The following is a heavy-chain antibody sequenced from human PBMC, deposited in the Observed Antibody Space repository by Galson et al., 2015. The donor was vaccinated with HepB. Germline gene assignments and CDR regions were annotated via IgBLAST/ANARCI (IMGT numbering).Heavy chain of an antibody. D-gene: IGHD3-10*01. CDR1: GGTFSSYA. CDR3: ANRITMVRGVRAYDAFDI. V-gene: IGHV1-69*04. Sequence: SVKVSCKASGGTFSSYAISWVRQAPGQGLEWMGRIIPILGIANYAQKFQGRVTITADKSTSTAYMELSSLRSEDTAVYYCANRITMVRGVRAYDAFDIWGQGTMVTVSS. CDR2: IIPILGIA. J-gene: IGHJ3*02.